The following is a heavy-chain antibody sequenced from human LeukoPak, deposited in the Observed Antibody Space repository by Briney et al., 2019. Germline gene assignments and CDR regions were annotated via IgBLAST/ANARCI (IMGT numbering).Heavy chain of an antibody. CDR1: GYTFTSYD. CDR3: ARVLSRFGDFDY. J-gene: IGHJ4*02. D-gene: IGHD3-10*01. Sequence: ASVKVSCXASGYTFTSYDINWVRQATGQGLEWMGWMNPNSGNTGYAQKFQGRVTITRNTSISTAYMELSSLRSEDTAVYYCARVLSRFGDFDYWGQGTLVTVSS. CDR2: MNPNSGNT. V-gene: IGHV1-8*03.